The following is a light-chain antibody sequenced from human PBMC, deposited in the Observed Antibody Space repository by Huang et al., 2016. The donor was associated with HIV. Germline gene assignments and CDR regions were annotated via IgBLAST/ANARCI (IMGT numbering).Light chain of an antibody. CDR1: QAIGSH. Sequence: DIQMTQSPSSLSASVGDRVTLPCRTSQAIGSHLNWYQQRPGRAPKLLIYVSSTLQSGGPSRFSGGGSGTDFTLTISNLQPEDFATYYCQHSYVSLGYTFGQGTKLEI. V-gene: IGKV1-39*01. J-gene: IGKJ2*01. CDR2: VSS. CDR3: QHSYVSLGYT.